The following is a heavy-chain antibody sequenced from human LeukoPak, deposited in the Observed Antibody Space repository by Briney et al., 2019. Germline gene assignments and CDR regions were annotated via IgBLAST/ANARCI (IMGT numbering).Heavy chain of an antibody. CDR1: GFTVSSYG. D-gene: IGHD4-17*01. J-gene: IGHJ4*02. CDR2: ISYDGSNK. Sequence: AGSLTLSCAASGFTVSSYGMHWVRQAPGKGLEWVSVISYDGSNKYYADSVKGRFTISRDNSKNTLYLQMNSLRAEDTAVYYCAKVSGDSYFDYWGQGTLVTVSS. V-gene: IGHV3-30*18. CDR3: AKVSGDSYFDY.